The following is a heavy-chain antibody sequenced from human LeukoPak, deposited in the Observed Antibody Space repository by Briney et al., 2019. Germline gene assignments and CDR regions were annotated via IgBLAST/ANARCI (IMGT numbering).Heavy chain of an antibody. V-gene: IGHV3-74*01. CDR3: ASTIGSAGTQY. CDR1: GFTFSSYW. CDR2: INSDGSTI. Sequence: GGSLRLSCAASGFTFSSYWMHWVRHAPGKGLVWVSRINSDGSTISYADSVKGRFTISRDNAKNRLYLQMNSLGAEDTAVYYCASTIGSAGTQYWGQGTLVTVSS. D-gene: IGHD6-13*01. J-gene: IGHJ4*02.